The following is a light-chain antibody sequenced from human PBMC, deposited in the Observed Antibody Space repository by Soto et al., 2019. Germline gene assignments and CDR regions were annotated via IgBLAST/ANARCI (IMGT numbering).Light chain of an antibody. CDR1: QNVATN. V-gene: IGKV3D-15*01. CDR2: ASS. Sequence: VMTQSPANLSVSPGEGVTLFCRASQNVATNLAWYQLKPGQAPRLLIHASSTRAAGIPVNFSGSGSGTQSNLTISSVRPEDAAVYDCQEYYHWRLSFGGGTKVEI. CDR3: QEYYHWRLS. J-gene: IGKJ4*01.